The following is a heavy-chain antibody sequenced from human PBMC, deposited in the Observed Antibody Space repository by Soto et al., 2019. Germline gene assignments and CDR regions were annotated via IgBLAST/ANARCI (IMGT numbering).Heavy chain of an antibody. Sequence: QVQLVESGGGVVQPGRSLRLSCAASGFTFSNYAMHWVRHAPVKGLEWVAVISYDESHKYYTDSVKGRFTISRDNSNNTLYLQMNSLRAEDTAVYYCASFSNHLRYFFWGQGTLVTVSS. V-gene: IGHV3-30-3*01. CDR3: ASFSNHLRYFF. D-gene: IGHD3-9*01. CDR1: GFTFSNYA. CDR2: ISYDESHK. J-gene: IGHJ4*02.